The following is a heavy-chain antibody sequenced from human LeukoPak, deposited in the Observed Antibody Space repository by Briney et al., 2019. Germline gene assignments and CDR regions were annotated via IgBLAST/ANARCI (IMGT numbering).Heavy chain of an antibody. D-gene: IGHD3-10*01. CDR2: IKQDGSEK. CDR1: AFTFSSSW. CDR3: ARVVPPLYYFDY. Sequence: PGGSLRLSCAASAFTFSSSWMSWVRQAPGKGLEWVANIKQDGSEKYYVDSVKGRFTISRDNAKNSLYLQMNRLRAEDTAVYFCARVVPPLYYFDYWGQGTLVTVSS. J-gene: IGHJ4*02. V-gene: IGHV3-7*01.